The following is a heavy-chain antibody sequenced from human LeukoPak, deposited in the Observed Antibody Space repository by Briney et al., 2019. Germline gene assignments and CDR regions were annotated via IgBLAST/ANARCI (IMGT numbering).Heavy chain of an antibody. Sequence: GGSLRLSCAASGFTFSSYALHWVRQAPGKGLEWVAVTSSDLNVKLYADSVKGRFTISRDNSRSTLYLQMNSLRPEDTAIYYCAREGYYGSGSPPSLYFDYWGQGTLVTVSS. CDR2: TSSDLNVK. J-gene: IGHJ4*02. V-gene: IGHV3-30-3*01. D-gene: IGHD3-10*01. CDR1: GFTFSSYA. CDR3: AREGYYGSGSPPSLYFDY.